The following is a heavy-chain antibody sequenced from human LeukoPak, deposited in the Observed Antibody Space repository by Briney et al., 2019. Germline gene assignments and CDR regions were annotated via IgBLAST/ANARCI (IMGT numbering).Heavy chain of an antibody. CDR2: IYIGRST. V-gene: IGHV3-66*01. D-gene: IGHD6-19*01. Sequence: TGGSLRLSCAASGFSVTWSYMSWVRQAPGKAPEWVSVIYIGRSTYYEDSVKGRFTISGDDSKNMLYLQMNGLRVEDTAVYYCARGIEDSTGFWGQGTLVTVSS. CDR1: GFSVTWSY. J-gene: IGHJ4*02. CDR3: ARGIEDSTGF.